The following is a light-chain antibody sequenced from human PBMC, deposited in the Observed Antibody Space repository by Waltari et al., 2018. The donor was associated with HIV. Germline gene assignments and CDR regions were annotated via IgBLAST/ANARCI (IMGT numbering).Light chain of an antibody. CDR3: SSYTTKNTWV. Sequence: QSALTQPPSVSGSPGQSVTISCTGTSTDIGTYDRVSWYQQSPVSAPKLMIFEVTNRPSGVPDRFSGSKSGNTASLAISGLQAGDEAHYYCSSYTTKNTWVFGGGTDLTVL. CDR2: EVT. CDR1: STDIGTYDR. V-gene: IGLV2-18*02. J-gene: IGLJ3*02.